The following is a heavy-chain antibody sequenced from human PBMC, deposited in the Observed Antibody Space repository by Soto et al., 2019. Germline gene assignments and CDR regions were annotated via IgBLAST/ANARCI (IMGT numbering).Heavy chain of an antibody. CDR3: ATQGEYSYGHERITMIVVVITEFGY. D-gene: IGHD3-22*01. CDR2: ISGSGGST. V-gene: IGHV3-23*01. Sequence: GGSLRLSCAASGFTFSSYAMSWVRQAPGKGLEWVSAISGSGGSTYYADSVKGRFTISRDNSKNTLYLQMNSLRAEDTAVYYCATQGEYSYGHERITMIVVVITEFGYWGQGTLVTVSS. CDR1: GFTFSSYA. J-gene: IGHJ4*02.